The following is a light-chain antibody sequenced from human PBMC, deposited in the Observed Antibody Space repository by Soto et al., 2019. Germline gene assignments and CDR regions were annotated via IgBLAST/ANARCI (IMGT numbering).Light chain of an antibody. Sequence: QSALTQPRSVSGSPGQSVTISCTGTVSDVGSYNYVSWYQHHPGKAPKLMIYDVSERPSGVPDRFSGSKSGTSASLAITGLQAEDEGDYYCQSYDSSLSGSRVFGTGTKLTVL. CDR2: DVS. V-gene: IGLV2-11*01. J-gene: IGLJ1*01. CDR3: QSYDSSLSGSRV. CDR1: VSDVGSYNY.